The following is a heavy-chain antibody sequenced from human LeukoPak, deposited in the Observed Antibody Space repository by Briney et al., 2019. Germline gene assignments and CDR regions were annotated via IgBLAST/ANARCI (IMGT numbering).Heavy chain of an antibody. V-gene: IGHV1-69*01. Sequence: GASVKVSCKASGGTFSSYAISWVRQAPGQGLEWMGGIIPIFGTASYAQKFQGRVTITADESTSTAYMELSSLRSEDTAVYYCASTASVQPSFFDYWGQGTLVTVSS. CDR1: GGTFSSYA. CDR2: IIPIFGTA. J-gene: IGHJ4*02. D-gene: IGHD3-16*02. CDR3: ASTASVQPSFFDY.